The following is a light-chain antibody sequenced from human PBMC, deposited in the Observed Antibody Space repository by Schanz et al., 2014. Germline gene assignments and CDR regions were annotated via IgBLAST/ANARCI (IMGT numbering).Light chain of an antibody. CDR3: QQYGGLPIT. V-gene: IGKV3-20*01. CDR2: GAS. J-gene: IGKJ5*01. CDR1: QSVSSY. Sequence: EIVLTQSPATLSLSPGERATLSCRASQSVSSYLAWYQQKPGQAPRLLMYGASSRATGIPARFSGSGSGTDFTLTISRLEPEDFAVYYCQQYGGLPITFGQGTRLLIK.